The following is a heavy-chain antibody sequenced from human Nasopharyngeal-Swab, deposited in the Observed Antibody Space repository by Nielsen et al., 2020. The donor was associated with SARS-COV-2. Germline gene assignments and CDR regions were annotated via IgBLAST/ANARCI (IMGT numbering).Heavy chain of an antibody. CDR1: GFTFSSYS. Sequence: GESLKISCAASGFTFSSYSMNWVRQAPGKGLEWVSSISSSSSYIYYADSVKGRFTISRDNAKNSLYLQMNSLRAEDTAVYYCARGGRYFDWFQPPLGYYGMDVWGQGTTVTVSS. D-gene: IGHD3-9*01. V-gene: IGHV3-21*01. CDR2: ISSSSSYI. CDR3: ARGGRYFDWFQPPLGYYGMDV. J-gene: IGHJ6*02.